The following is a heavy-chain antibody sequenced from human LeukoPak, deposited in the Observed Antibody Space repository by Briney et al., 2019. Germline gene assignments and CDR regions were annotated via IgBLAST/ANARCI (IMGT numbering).Heavy chain of an antibody. CDR2: IYHSGST. V-gene: IGHV4-38-2*02. Sequence: SETLSLTCTVSGYSISSGYYWGWIRQPPGKGLEWIGSIYHSGSTYYNPSLKSRVTISVGTSKNQFSLKLSSVTAADTVVYYCARVYDSSGYPPCWGQGTLVTVSS. CDR1: GYSISSGYY. CDR3: ARVYDSSGYPPC. J-gene: IGHJ4*02. D-gene: IGHD3-22*01.